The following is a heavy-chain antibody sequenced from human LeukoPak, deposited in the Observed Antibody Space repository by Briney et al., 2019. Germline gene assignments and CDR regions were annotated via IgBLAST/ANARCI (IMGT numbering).Heavy chain of an antibody. V-gene: IGHV3-49*04. CDR2: IRSKAYGGTT. J-gene: IGHJ4*02. Sequence: GRSLRLSCTASGFTFGDYAMSWVRQAPGKGLEWVGFIRSKAYGGTTEYAASVKGRFTISRDDSRSIAYLQMNSLKTEDTAVYYCTRDHGYNNQWYFHYWGQRTLVTVSS. CDR3: TRDHGYNNQWYFHY. CDR1: GFTFGDYA. D-gene: IGHD5-24*01.